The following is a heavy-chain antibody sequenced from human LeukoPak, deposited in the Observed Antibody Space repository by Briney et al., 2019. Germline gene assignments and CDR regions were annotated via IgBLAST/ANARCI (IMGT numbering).Heavy chain of an antibody. Sequence: GESLKISCKGSGYSFTSYWIGWVRQMPGKGLGWMGIIYPGDSDTRYSPSFQGQVTISADKSISTAYLQWSSLKASDTAMYYCARRGYCSGGSCFGAAFDIWGQGTMVTVSS. CDR2: IYPGDSDT. CDR1: GYSFTSYW. D-gene: IGHD2-15*01. CDR3: ARRGYCSGGSCFGAAFDI. J-gene: IGHJ3*02. V-gene: IGHV5-51*01.